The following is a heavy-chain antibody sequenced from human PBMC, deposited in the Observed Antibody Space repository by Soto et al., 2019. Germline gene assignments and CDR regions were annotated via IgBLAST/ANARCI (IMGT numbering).Heavy chain of an antibody. CDR3: ARDGPYDSSGYYIS. CDR1: GCTFSNYS. CDR2: ISSSSSYI. V-gene: IGHV3-21*01. J-gene: IGHJ5*02. Sequence: GGSLRLSCAASGCTFSNYSMSWVSQAPGKGLEWVSSISSSSSYIYYADSVKGRFTISRDNAKNSLYLQMNSLRAEDTAVYYCARDGPYDSSGYYISWGQGTLVTVSS. D-gene: IGHD3-22*01.